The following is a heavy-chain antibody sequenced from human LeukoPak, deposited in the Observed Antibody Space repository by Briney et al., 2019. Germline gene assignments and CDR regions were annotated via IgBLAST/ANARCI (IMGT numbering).Heavy chain of an antibody. J-gene: IGHJ4*02. CDR2: LTDSGGST. CDR1: GFTFSSYA. Sequence: GGSLRLSCAASGFTFSSYAMSWVRQAPGKGLEWVTALTDSGGSTYYADSVKGRFTISRDNSQNTLYLQMNSLRVEDTAVYYCAKGSSSSRPYYFDYWGQGTLATVSS. V-gene: IGHV3-23*01. CDR3: AKGSSSSRPYYFDY. D-gene: IGHD6-13*01.